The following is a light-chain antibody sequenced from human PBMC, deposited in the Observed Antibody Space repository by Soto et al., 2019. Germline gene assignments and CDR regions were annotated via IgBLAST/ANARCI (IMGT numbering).Light chain of an antibody. CDR2: AAS. CDR3: MQALQTPRT. J-gene: IGKJ1*01. V-gene: IGKV1-39*01. CDR1: QTIRSY. Sequence: DIQMTQSPSSLSASVGDRVTITCRASQTIRSYLNWYQQKPGKAPVLLISAASSLQSGVPSRFSGSGSGTDFTLTISRVEAEDVGVYYCMQALQTPRTFGQGTKVDIK.